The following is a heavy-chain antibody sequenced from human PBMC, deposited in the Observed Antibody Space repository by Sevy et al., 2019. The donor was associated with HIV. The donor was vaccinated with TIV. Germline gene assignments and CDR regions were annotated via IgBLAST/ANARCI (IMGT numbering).Heavy chain of an antibody. D-gene: IGHD5-12*01. V-gene: IGHV3-15*07. CDR2: IKSETDGGTT. J-gene: IGHJ4*02. CDR3: SMEDGYYYFDY. Sequence: GGSLRLSCAASGFTLNKAWMNWVRQAPGKGLEWVGRIKSETDGGTTDYAEPVKGRFSISRDDSKNTLYLQMNSLKIEDTSVYYCSMEDGYYYFDYWGQGALVTVSS. CDR1: GFTLNKAW.